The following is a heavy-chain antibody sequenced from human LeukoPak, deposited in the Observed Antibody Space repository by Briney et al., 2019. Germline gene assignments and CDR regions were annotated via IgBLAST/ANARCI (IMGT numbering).Heavy chain of an antibody. V-gene: IGHV4-34*01. CDR3: ARGRWGGLLWFRESIPVFDY. CDR1: GGSFSGYY. Sequence: SETLSLTCAVYGGSFSGYYWSWIRQPPGKGLEWIGEINHSGSTNYNPSLKSRVTISVDTSKNQFSLKLSSVTAADTAVYYCARGRWGGLLWFRESIPVFDYWGQGALVTVSS. J-gene: IGHJ4*02. D-gene: IGHD3-10*01. CDR2: INHSGST.